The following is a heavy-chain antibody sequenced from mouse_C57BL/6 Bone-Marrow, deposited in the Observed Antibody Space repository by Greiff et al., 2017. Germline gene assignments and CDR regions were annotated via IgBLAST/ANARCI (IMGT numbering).Heavy chain of an antibody. Sequence: QVQLQQSGAELVRPGASVKLSCKASGYTFTDYYINWVKQRPGQGLEWIARIYPGSGNTYYNEKFKGKATLTAEKSSSTAYMQLSSLTSEDSAVYCCARAVAYYSNLYAMDYWGQGTSVTVSS. J-gene: IGHJ4*01. CDR2: IYPGSGNT. CDR1: GYTFTDYY. CDR3: ARAVAYYSNLYAMDY. D-gene: IGHD2-5*01. V-gene: IGHV1-76*01.